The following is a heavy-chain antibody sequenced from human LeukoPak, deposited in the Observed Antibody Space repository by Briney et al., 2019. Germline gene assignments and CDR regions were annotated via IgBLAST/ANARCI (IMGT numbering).Heavy chain of an antibody. CDR1: GFTFDDYG. V-gene: IGHV3-20*01. Sequence: PGGSLRLSCAASGFTFDDYGMSWVRQAPGKGLEWVSGLNWNGGRTGYADSVRGRFTISRDNAKNSLFLQMNSLRAEDTALYNCARTAGDGDYVGYMDVWGKGTTVSVS. D-gene: IGHD4-17*01. CDR2: LNWNGGRT. CDR3: ARTAGDGDYVGYMDV. J-gene: IGHJ6*03.